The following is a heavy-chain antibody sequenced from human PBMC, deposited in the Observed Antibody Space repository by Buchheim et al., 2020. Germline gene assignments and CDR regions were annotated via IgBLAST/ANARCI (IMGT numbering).Heavy chain of an antibody. Sequence: QVHLVQSGAEVKKPGARVKVSCTASGYTFTSYNVHWVRQAPGQGLEWMGIINPGGDSASYAQKFQGRLTMTRDTSTSTAYMELSSLRSEDTAVYYCARDECRASACYSRAYYYFDFWGQGTL. CDR2: INPGGDSA. D-gene: IGHD2/OR15-2a*01. J-gene: IGHJ4*02. V-gene: IGHV1-46*01. CDR1: GYTFTSYN. CDR3: ARDECRASACYSRAYYYFDF.